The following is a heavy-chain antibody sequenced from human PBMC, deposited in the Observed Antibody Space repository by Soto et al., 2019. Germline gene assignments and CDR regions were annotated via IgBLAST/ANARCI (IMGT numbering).Heavy chain of an antibody. V-gene: IGHV3-74*01. J-gene: IGHJ4*01. CDR1: GLTFRKFW. Sequence: GGSLRLSCAVSGLTFRKFWMHWVRQAPGKGLVWVSYVMGDGTTTDYADSVKGRFTISRDNAKNTVFLQMNSLRAEDTAVYYCATLNSFGSDFWGHGTLVTVSS. D-gene: IGHD3-3*01. CDR2: VMGDGTTT. CDR3: ATLNSFGSDF.